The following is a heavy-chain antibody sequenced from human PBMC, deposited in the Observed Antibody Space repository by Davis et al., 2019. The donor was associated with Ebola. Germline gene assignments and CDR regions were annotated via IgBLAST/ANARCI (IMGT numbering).Heavy chain of an antibody. CDR1: GYSFTSYW. CDR3: ARRVGYSYGYDYYYYGMDV. Sequence: GESLKISCKGSGYSFTSYWIGWVRQMPGKGLEWMGIIYPGDSDTRYSPSFQGQVTISADKSISTAYLQWSSLKASDTAMYYCARRVGYSYGYDYYYYGMDVWGQGTTVTVSS. J-gene: IGHJ6*02. D-gene: IGHD5-18*01. CDR2: IYPGDSDT. V-gene: IGHV5-51*01.